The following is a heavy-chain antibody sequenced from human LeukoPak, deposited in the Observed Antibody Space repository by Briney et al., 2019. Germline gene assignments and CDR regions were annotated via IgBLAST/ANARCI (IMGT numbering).Heavy chain of an antibody. CDR2: ISDTSSPI. Sequence: GGSLRLSCAASGFTFSRYSTNWVRQAPGKGLEWIAYISDTSSPIYYADSVKGRFTISRDNAKNSAFLQMNSLRDEDTAVYYCAKLTVGGAAAALTSWGQGTLVTVSS. CDR3: AKLTVGGAAAALTS. J-gene: IGHJ5*02. D-gene: IGHD6-13*01. CDR1: GFTFSRYS. V-gene: IGHV3-48*02.